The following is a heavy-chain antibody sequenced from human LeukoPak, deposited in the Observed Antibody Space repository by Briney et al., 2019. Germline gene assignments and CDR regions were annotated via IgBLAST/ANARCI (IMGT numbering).Heavy chain of an antibody. CDR2: ISGSGGST. V-gene: IGHV3-23*01. J-gene: IGHJ4*02. D-gene: IGHD3-3*01. CDR1: GFTFSSYG. CDR3: AKDVGKLRFLEWLLEV. Sequence: GGSLRLSCAASGFTFSSYGMSWVRQAPGKGLEWVSAISGSGGSTYYADSVKGRFTISRDNSKNTLYLQMNSLRAEDTAVYYCAKDVGKLRFLEWLLEVWGQGTLVTVSS.